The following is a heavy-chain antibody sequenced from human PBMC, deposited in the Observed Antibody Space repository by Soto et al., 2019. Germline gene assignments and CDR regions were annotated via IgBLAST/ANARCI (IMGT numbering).Heavy chain of an antibody. CDR2: ISYDGSNK. V-gene: IGHV3-30*03. J-gene: IGHJ6*02. CDR1: GFTFSSYC. Sequence: HPGGSLRLSCAASGFTFSSYCMHWVRQAPCKGLEWVAVISYDGSNKYYADSVKGRFTISRDNSKNTLYLQMNSLRAEDTAVYYCSPEQTFLGYCSSTSCNGGAYYYYGMDVWGQGTTVTVSS. CDR3: SPEQTFLGYCSSTSCNGGAYYYYGMDV. D-gene: IGHD2-2*01.